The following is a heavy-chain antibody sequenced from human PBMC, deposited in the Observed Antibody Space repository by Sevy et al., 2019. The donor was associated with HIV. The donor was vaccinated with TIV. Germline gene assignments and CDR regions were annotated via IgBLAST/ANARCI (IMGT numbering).Heavy chain of an antibody. CDR1: GFTVSSNY. V-gene: IGHV3-53*01. CDR2: IYSGGST. D-gene: IGHD3-10*01. CDR3: ARSAYYYGSGSYIPRNYHYYGMDV. J-gene: IGHJ6*02. Sequence: GGSLRLSCAASGFTVSSNYMSWVRQAPGKGLEWVSVIYSGGSTYYADSVKGRFTISRDNSKNTLYLQMNSLRAEDTAVYYCARSAYYYGSGSYIPRNYHYYGMDVRGQGTTVTVSS.